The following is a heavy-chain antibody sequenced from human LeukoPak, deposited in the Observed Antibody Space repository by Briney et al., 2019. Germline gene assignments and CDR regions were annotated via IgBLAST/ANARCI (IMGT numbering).Heavy chain of an antibody. D-gene: IGHD6-13*01. CDR2: IYPGDSDT. Sequence: GESLKISCKGSGYSFTSYWIGWVRQMPGKGLEWMGIIYPGDSDTRYSPSFQGQVTISADKSISTAYLQWSSLKASDTAMYYCARRVAAAGIGGGTYYYYGMDVWGQGTTVTVSS. V-gene: IGHV5-51*01. J-gene: IGHJ6*02. CDR1: GYSFTSYW. CDR3: ARRVAAAGIGGGTYYYYGMDV.